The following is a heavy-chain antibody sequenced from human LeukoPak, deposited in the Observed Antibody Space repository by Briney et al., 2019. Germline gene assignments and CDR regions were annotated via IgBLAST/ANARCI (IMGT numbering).Heavy chain of an antibody. CDR1: GFTFSDYA. CDR2: VSGSGGRS. J-gene: IGHJ4*02. CDR3: AKGGPQFFDY. Sequence: GGSLRLSCVVSGFTFSDYAMSWVRQAPGKGLEWVSTVSGSGGRSYSEDPVKGRFTISRDNSRNTLYLQMNSLRVEDTAIYYCAKGGPQFFDYWGQGTLVTVSS. V-gene: IGHV3-23*01. D-gene: IGHD5-24*01.